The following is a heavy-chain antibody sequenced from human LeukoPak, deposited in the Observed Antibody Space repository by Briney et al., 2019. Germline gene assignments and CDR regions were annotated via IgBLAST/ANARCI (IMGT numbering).Heavy chain of an antibody. D-gene: IGHD3-10*01. CDR3: VTDQTGRHPYFFDY. J-gene: IGHJ4*02. Sequence: GGSLRLSCTASGFNFSTYWMTWVRQVPGKGLEWVANIKEDGSEIYYVGAVKGRFSISRDNAKTSLYLQMHSLSVADTGLYYCVTDQTGRHPYFFDYWGQGTLVTVSS. CDR2: IKEDGSEI. V-gene: IGHV3-7*01. CDR1: GFNFSTYW.